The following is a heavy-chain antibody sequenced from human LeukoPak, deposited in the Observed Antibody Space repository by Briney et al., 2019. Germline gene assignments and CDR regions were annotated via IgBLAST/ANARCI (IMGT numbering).Heavy chain of an antibody. D-gene: IGHD3-22*01. CDR1: GFTFSSYW. V-gene: IGHV3-7*01. J-gene: IGHJ4*02. Sequence: GGSLRLSCAASGFTFSSYWMSWVRQAPGKGLEGVANIKQDGSEKYYVDSVKGRFTISRDNAKNSLHLQMNSLRAEDTAVYYCARDGYGYYYDSSGYPTSPFWYDYWGQGTLVTVSS. CDR2: IKQDGSEK. CDR3: ARDGYGYYYDSSGYPTSPFWYDY.